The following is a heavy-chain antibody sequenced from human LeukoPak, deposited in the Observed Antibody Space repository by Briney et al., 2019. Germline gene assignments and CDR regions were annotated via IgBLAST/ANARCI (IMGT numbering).Heavy chain of an antibody. D-gene: IGHD1-14*01. Sequence: PSETLSLTCAVYGGSFSGYYWSWIRQPPGKGLEWIGEINHSGSTNYNPSLKSRVTISVDTSKNQFSLKLSSVTAADTAVYYCAGRGARWNHKRYYFDYWGQGTLVTVSS. CDR2: INHSGST. CDR3: AGRGARWNHKRYYFDY. CDR1: GGSFSGYY. J-gene: IGHJ4*02. V-gene: IGHV4-34*01.